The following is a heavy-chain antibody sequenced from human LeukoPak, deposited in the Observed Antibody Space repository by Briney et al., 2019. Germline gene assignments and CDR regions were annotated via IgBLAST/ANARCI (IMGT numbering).Heavy chain of an antibody. CDR1: GFTFSSYW. J-gene: IGHJ4*02. D-gene: IGHD6-13*01. Sequence: QTGGSLRLSCAASGFTFSSYWMHWVRQAPGKGLEWVAVISYDGSNKYYADSVKGRFAISRDNSKNTLYLQMNSLRAEDTAVYYCAQLGYYFDYWGQGTLVTVSS. CDR3: AQLGYYFDY. V-gene: IGHV3-30*03. CDR2: ISYDGSNK.